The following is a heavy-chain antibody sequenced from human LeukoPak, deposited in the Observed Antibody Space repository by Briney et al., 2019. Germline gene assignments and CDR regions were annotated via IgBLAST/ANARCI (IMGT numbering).Heavy chain of an antibody. CDR1: GGSISTITYY. V-gene: IGHV4-39*07. Sequence: PSETLSLTCTVSGGSISTITYYWGWIRQPPGKGLEWVGHMYYRGNTFYNPSLKSRVTISVDTSKNQFSLKLRSVTAADTAVYYCARLYGNYQNYFDYWGQGTLVTVSS. J-gene: IGHJ4*02. CDR2: MYYRGNT. CDR3: ARLYGNYQNYFDY. D-gene: IGHD1-7*01.